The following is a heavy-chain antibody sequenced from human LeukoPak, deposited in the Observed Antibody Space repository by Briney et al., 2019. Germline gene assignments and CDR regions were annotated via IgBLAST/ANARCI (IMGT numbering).Heavy chain of an antibody. CDR2: IYTSGST. Sequence: SSETLSLTCTVSGGSMSSYYWSWIRQPAGKGLEWIGRIYTSGSTNYNPSLKSRVTMSVDTSKNQFSLKLSSVTAADTAVYYCASAWEYYYDSSGYYFDYFDYWGQGTLVTVSS. V-gene: IGHV4-4*07. CDR3: ASAWEYYYDSSGYYFDYFDY. J-gene: IGHJ4*02. D-gene: IGHD3-22*01. CDR1: GGSMSSYY.